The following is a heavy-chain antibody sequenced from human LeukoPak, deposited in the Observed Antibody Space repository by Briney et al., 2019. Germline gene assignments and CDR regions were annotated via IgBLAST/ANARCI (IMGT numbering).Heavy chain of an antibody. D-gene: IGHD1-7*01. Sequence: ASVKVSCKASDYIFSGHFIHWVRQAPGQRLEWMGWINAGNGNTKYSQKFQGRVTITRDTSASTAYMELSSLRSEDTAVYYCARKRGTCLDYWGQGTLVTVSS. V-gene: IGHV1-3*01. CDR3: ARKRGTCLDY. J-gene: IGHJ4*02. CDR2: INAGNGNT. CDR1: DYIFSGHF.